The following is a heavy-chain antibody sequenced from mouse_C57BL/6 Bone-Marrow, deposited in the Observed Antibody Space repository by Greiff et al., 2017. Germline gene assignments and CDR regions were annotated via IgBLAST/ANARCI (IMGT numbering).Heavy chain of an antibody. D-gene: IGHD1-1*01. V-gene: IGHV5-6*01. CDR1: GFTFSSYG. CDR3: ARGGLRAAWFAY. CDR2: ISSGGSYT. Sequence: EVKLVESGGDLVKPGGSLKLSCAASGFTFSSYGMSWVRQTPDKRLEWVATISSGGSYTSYPDSVKGRFTISRDNAKNTLYLQMSSLKSEDTAMYYCARGGLRAAWFAYWGQGTLVTVSA. J-gene: IGHJ3*01.